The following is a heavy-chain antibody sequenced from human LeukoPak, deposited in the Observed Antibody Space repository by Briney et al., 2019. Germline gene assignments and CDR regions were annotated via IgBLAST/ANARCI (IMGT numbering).Heavy chain of an antibody. Sequence: ASVKVSCKASGYTFTDYYMHWVRQATGQGLEWMGWMNPNSGNTGYAQKFQGRVTMTRNTSISTAYMELSSLRSEDTAVYYCARDPDILTSGWGQGTLVTVSS. CDR3: ARDPDILTSG. J-gene: IGHJ4*02. CDR2: MNPNSGNT. CDR1: GYTFTDYY. D-gene: IGHD3-9*01. V-gene: IGHV1-8*02.